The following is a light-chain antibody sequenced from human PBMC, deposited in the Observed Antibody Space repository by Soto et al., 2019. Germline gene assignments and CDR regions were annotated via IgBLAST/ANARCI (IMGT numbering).Light chain of an antibody. V-gene: IGLV1-51*02. J-gene: IGLJ1*01. Sequence: QSVLTQPPSVPAAPGQKVTISRSGSSSNIGNNYVSWYQQLPGTAPKLLIYENNKRPSGIPDRFSGSKSGTSATLGITGLQTGDEADYYCGTWDSSLSAVFGTGTKVTVL. CDR1: SSNIGNNY. CDR3: GTWDSSLSAV. CDR2: ENN.